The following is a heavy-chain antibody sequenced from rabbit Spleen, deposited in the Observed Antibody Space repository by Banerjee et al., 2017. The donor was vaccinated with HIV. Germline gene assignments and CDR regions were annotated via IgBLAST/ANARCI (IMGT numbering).Heavy chain of an antibody. V-gene: IGHV1S45*01. CDR1: GIDFSGFYY. D-gene: IGHD1-1*01. Sequence: QEQLVESGGGLVKPGGTLTLTCKASGIDFSGFYYMCWVRQAPGKGLEWIACVYVGRTGTTYYANWAKGRFTISKTSSTTVTLQMTSLTAADTATYFCARWSNLWGPGTLVTVS. CDR2: VYVGRTGTT. J-gene: IGHJ4*01. CDR3: ARWSNL.